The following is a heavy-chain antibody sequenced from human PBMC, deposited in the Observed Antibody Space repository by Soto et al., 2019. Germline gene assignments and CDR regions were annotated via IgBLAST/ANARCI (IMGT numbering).Heavy chain of an antibody. V-gene: IGHV4-31*03. CDR2: IHYSGSA. Sequence: QVQLQESGPGLVKPSQTLSLTCTVSGGSISSGDYYWNWIRQHPGKGLEWIGYIHYSGSAYYNPSLPSRVIISVDTSENQFSRKLSSVTAADTAVYYCARDNRGYGDLILAWGQGTLVTVSS. CDR1: GGSISSGDYY. CDR3: ARDNRGYGDLILA. D-gene: IGHD4-17*01. J-gene: IGHJ4*02.